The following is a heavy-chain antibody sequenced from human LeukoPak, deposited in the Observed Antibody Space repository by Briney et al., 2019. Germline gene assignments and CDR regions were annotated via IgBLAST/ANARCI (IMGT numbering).Heavy chain of an antibody. Sequence: GGSLRLSCAASGFTFSSYTMSWVRQAPEKGLEWVSAISGSGDITYYADSVKGRFTISRDNSRSTLYLQMSSLRAEDTAIYYCATSPTFDPWGQGTLVTVSS. CDR2: ISGSGDIT. CDR3: ATSPTFDP. CDR1: GFTFSSYT. V-gene: IGHV3-23*01. J-gene: IGHJ5*02.